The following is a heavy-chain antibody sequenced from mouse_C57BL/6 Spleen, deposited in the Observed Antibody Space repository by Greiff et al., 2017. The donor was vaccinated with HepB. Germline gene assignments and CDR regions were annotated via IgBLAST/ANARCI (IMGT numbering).Heavy chain of an antibody. D-gene: IGHD1-3*01. Sequence: VQLQQPGAELVKPGASVKLSCKASGYTFTSYWMHWVKQRPGQGLEWIGMIHPNSGSTNYNEKFKSKATLTVDKSSSTAYMQLSSLTSEDSAVYYCARKVDITGLDYWGQGTTLTVSS. V-gene: IGHV1-64*01. CDR1: GYTFTSYW. CDR3: ARKVDITGLDY. J-gene: IGHJ2*01. CDR2: IHPNSGST.